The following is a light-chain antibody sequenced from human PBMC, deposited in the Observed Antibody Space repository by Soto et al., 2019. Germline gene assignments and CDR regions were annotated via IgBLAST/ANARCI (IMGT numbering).Light chain of an antibody. J-gene: IGLJ3*02. CDR2: SNN. V-gene: IGLV1-44*01. CDR1: SSSIGSNT. Sequence: QSVLTQPPSASGTPGQRVSISCSGSSSSIGSNTVSWYQQLPGTAPKLLIYSNNQRPSGVPDRFSGSKSGTSASLAISGLQSEDEADYYCAAWDDSLNGWVFGGGTKLTV. CDR3: AAWDDSLNGWV.